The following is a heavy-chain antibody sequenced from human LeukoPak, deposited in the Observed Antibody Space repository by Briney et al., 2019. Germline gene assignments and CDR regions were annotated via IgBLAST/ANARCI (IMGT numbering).Heavy chain of an antibody. V-gene: IGHV4-31*03. CDR2: IYYSGST. CDR3: ARGGSGDYYVDY. Sequence: SETLSFTCTVSGGSISSGGYYWSWIRQHPGKGLEWIGYIYYSGSTYYNPSLKSRVTISVVTSKNQFSLKLSSVTAADKAVYYCARGGSGDYYVDYWGPGTLVTVSS. CDR1: GGSISSGGYY. D-gene: IGHD3-22*01. J-gene: IGHJ4*02.